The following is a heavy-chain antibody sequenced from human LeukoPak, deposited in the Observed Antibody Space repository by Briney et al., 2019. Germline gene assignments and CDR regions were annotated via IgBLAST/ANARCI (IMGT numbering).Heavy chain of an antibody. CDR2: ISSSSSYI. V-gene: IGHV3-21*01. D-gene: IGHD5-24*01. Sequence: GGSLRLSCAASGFTFSNYDMHWVRQAPGKGLEWVSAISSSSSYIYYADSIKGRFTISRDNDENSLYLQMNSLRAVDTAVYFCARGEEKATITALDSWGQGTLVTVSS. J-gene: IGHJ4*02. CDR3: ARGEEKATITALDS. CDR1: GFTFSNYD.